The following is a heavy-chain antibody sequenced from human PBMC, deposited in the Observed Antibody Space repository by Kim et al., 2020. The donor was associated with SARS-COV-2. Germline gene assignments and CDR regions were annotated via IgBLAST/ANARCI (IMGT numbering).Heavy chain of an antibody. D-gene: IGHD6-13*01. CDR3: VAGITAAGSLY. J-gene: IGHJ4*02. Sequence: SVKVSCKASGFTFINSAVQWVRQARGQRLEWIGWIVVGSANTNYAQKFQERVTIIRDMSTSSAYMELSSLTSDDTAVYYCVAGITAAGSLYWGQGTLVTVSS. V-gene: IGHV1-58*01. CDR1: GFTFINSA. CDR2: IVVGSANT.